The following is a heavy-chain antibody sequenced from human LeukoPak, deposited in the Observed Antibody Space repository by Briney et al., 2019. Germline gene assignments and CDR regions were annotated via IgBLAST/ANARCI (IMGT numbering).Heavy chain of an antibody. V-gene: IGHV3-23*01. CDR3: AKDMAGTSERNYYYYYGMDV. Sequence: GGSLRLSCAASGFTFSSYAISWVRQAPGKGLQWVSAISGGGGSTYYADSVKGRFTISRDNSKNSLYLQMNSLRAEDTALYYCAKDMAGTSERNYYYYYGMDVWGQGTTVTVSS. D-gene: IGHD6-19*01. J-gene: IGHJ6*02. CDR1: GFTFSSYA. CDR2: ISGGGGST.